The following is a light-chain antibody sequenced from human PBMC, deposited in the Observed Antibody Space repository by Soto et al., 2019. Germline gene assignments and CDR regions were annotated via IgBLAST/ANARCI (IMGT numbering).Light chain of an antibody. CDR1: ESPTFSDGNIY. CDR3: MQGTHWPWT. J-gene: IGKJ1*01. V-gene: IGKV2-30*01. CDR2: KVS. Sequence: DVVVTQSPLSLPVTLGQPASISCRSSESPTFSDGNIYLNWFQQRPGQSPRRLIYKVSTRDSGVPDRFSGSGSGTDFTLKISRVEAEDVGIYYCMQGTHWPWTFGQGTKVEI.